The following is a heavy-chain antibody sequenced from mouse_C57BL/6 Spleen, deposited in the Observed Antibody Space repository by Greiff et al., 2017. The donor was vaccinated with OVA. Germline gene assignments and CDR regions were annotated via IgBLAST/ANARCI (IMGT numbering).Heavy chain of an antibody. CDR3: ARKRNDYDFYYAMDY. V-gene: IGHV1-26*01. J-gene: IGHJ4*01. CDR1: GYTFTDYY. CDR2: INPNNGGT. Sequence: VQLQQSGPELVKPGASVKISCKASGYTFTDYYMNWVQQSHGKSLEWIGDINPNNGGTSYIQKFKGKATLTVDKSSSTAYMELRSLTSEDSAVYYCARKRNDYDFYYAMDYWGQGTSVTVSS. D-gene: IGHD2-4*01.